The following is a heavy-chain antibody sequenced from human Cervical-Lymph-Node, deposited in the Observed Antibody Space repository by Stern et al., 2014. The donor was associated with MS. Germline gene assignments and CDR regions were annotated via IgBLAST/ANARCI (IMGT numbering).Heavy chain of an antibody. V-gene: IGHV3-33*01. J-gene: IGHJ4*02. Sequence: VQLAESGGGVVQPGRSLRLSCAASGFSFSRYAMHWVRQAPGKGLEWVALIWYDGSNPYYADSVTGRFTISRDKFKNTIYLQMNSLRAEDTAVYYCASAYSSSHYYFDYWGQGTLVTVSS. D-gene: IGHD6-13*01. CDR1: GFSFSRYA. CDR2: IWYDGSNP. CDR3: ASAYSSSHYYFDY.